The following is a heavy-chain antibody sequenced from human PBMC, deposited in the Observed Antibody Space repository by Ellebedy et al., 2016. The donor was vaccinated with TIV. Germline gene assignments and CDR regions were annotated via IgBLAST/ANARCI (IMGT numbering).Heavy chain of an antibody. CDR3: AREVLASSKGGPFDI. CDR1: GFTLTNYW. V-gene: IGHV3-74*01. Sequence: GESLKISCAASGFTLTNYWMHWVRQAPGKGLLWVSSLNTDGSTIRYADSVQGRFTISRDNAKSMLYLQMNSLRAEDTAVYCCAREVLASSKGGPFDIWGQGTMVTVSP. CDR2: LNTDGSTI. D-gene: IGHD2/OR15-2a*01. J-gene: IGHJ3*02.